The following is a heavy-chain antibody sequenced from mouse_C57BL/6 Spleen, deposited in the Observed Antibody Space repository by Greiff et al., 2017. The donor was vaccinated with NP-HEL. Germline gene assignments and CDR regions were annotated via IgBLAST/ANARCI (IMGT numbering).Heavy chain of an antibody. CDR2: IYPRGGST. CDR1: GYTFTDHT. Sequence: QVQLQQSDAELVKPGASVKISCKVSGYTFTDHTIHWMKQRPEQGLEWIGYIYPRGGSTKYNEKFKGKATLTADNSSSTAYMQLNSLTSEDSAVYFCARGDGGYYGGYFDVWGTGTTVTGSS. J-gene: IGHJ1*03. CDR3: ARGDGGYYGGYFDV. D-gene: IGHD2-3*01. V-gene: IGHV1-78*01.